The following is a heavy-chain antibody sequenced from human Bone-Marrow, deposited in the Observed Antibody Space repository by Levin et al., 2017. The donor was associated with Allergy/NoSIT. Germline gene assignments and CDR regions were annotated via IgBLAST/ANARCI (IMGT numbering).Heavy chain of an antibody. J-gene: IGHJ6*02. CDR1: GFTFSSYW. V-gene: IGHV3-7*01. D-gene: IGHD3-3*01. CDR3: AREVTYYDFWSGYPTLKIYYYYYYGMDV. Sequence: GGSLRLSCAASGFTFSSYWMSWVRQAPGKGLEWVANIKQDGSEKYYVDSVKGRFTISRDNAKNSLYLQMNSPRAEDTAVYYCAREVTYYDFWSGYPTLKIYYYYYYGMDVWGQGTTVTVSS. CDR2: IKQDGSEK.